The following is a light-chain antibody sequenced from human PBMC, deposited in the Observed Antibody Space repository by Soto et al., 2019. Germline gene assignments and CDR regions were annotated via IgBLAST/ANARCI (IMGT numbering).Light chain of an antibody. Sequence: QSALTQAHSVSGAPGQRVTISCTGSSSNIGAGYDVHWYQQLPGTAPKLLIYGNSNRPSGVPDRFSGSKSGTSAALAITGLQAEDEADYYCQSYDSSLSGSVLGGATKLTV. J-gene: IGLJ2*01. CDR3: QSYDSSLSGSV. V-gene: IGLV1-40*01. CDR2: GNS. CDR1: SSNIGAGYD.